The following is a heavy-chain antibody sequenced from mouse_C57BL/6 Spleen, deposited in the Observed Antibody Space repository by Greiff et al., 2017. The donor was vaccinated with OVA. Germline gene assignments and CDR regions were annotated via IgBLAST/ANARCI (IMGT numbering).Heavy chain of an antibody. CDR1: GYSITSGYY. CDR2: ISYDGSN. V-gene: IGHV3-6*01. Sequence: VQLQQSGPGLVKPSQSLSLTCSVTGYSITSGYYWNWIRQFPGNKLEWMGYISYDGSNNYNPSLKNRISITRDTSKNQFFLKLNSVTTEDTATYYCARDLDFDYWGQGTTLTVSS. CDR3: ARDLDFDY. J-gene: IGHJ2*01.